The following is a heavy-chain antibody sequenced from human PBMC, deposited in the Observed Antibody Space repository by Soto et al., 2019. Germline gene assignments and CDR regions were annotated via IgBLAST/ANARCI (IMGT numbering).Heavy chain of an antibody. CDR3: ARVDTAMDYYYYGMDV. J-gene: IGHJ6*02. Sequence: LSLTCTVSGGSRSSGGYYWSWIRQHPGKGLEWIGYIYYSGSTYYNPSLKSRVTISVDTSKNQFSLKLSSVTAADTAVYYCARVDTAMDYYYYGMDVWGQGTTGTGS. CDR1: GGSRSSGGYY. D-gene: IGHD5-18*01. CDR2: IYYSGST. V-gene: IGHV4-31*03.